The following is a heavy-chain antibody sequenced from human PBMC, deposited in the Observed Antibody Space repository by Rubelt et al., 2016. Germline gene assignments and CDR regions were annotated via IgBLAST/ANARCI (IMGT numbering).Heavy chain of an antibody. CDR2: ISRDSSAI. CDR1: GFIFSDYS. Sequence: QLVESGGGLVQPGGSLRLSCAASGFIFSDYSMNWVRQAPGKGLEWLSYISRDSSAIYYADSVKGRFTISRDGAKNSLYLEMNGLVVEDAGVYYCARDRDYATPRVYYGMDVWGQGTTVTVSS. D-gene: IGHD4-17*01. CDR3: ARDRDYATPRVYYGMDV. J-gene: IGHJ6*02. V-gene: IGHV3-48*01.